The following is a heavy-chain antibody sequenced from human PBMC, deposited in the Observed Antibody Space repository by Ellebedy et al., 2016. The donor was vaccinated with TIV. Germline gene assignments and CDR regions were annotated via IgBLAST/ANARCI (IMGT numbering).Heavy chain of an antibody. J-gene: IGHJ4*02. CDR2: INPKNGGT. V-gene: IGHV1-2*02. D-gene: IGHD2-21*02. CDR1: GYTFTCYY. Sequence: AASVKVSCKASGYTFTCYYIHWVRQPPGHGLESLGWINPKNGGTNYAQKFQGRVTMTRDTSISTAYMELSWLRSDDTAVYYCARNGACGGDCYGDNYWGQGSLVTVSS. CDR3: ARNGACGGDCYGDNY.